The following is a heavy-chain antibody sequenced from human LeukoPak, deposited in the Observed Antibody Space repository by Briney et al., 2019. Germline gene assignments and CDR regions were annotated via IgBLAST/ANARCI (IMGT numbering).Heavy chain of an antibody. D-gene: IGHD3-10*01. CDR3: AKPRLLSMVRGVKYYFDY. CDR1: GFTFSSYA. J-gene: IGHJ4*02. V-gene: IGHV3-23*01. Sequence: PGGSLRLSCAASGFTFSSYAMSWVRQAPGKGLEWVSAISGSGGSTYYADSVKGRFTIPRDNSKNTLYLQMNSLRAEDTAVYYCAKPRLLSMVRGVKYYFDYWGQGTLVTVSS. CDR2: ISGSGGST.